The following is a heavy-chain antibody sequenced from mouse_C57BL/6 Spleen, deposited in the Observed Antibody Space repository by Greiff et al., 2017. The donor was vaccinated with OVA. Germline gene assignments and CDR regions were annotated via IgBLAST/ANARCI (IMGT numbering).Heavy chain of an antibody. V-gene: IGHV1-52*01. D-gene: IGHD3-2*02. CDR1: GYTFTSYW. CDR2: IDPSDSET. CDR3: ARETQTAQAYYFDY. J-gene: IGHJ2*01. Sequence: QVQLKESGAELVRPGSSVKLSCKASGYTFTSYWMHWVKQRPIQGLEWIGNIDPSDSETHYNQKFKDKATLTVDKSSSTAYMQLSSLTSEDSAVYYCARETQTAQAYYFDYWGQGTTLTVSS.